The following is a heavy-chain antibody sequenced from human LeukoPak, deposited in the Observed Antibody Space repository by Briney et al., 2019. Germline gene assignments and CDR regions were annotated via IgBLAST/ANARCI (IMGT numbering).Heavy chain of an antibody. J-gene: IGHJ4*02. D-gene: IGHD3-22*01. CDR3: AREARDHNDGSGYYNDY. Sequence: SETLSLTCSVSGGSIFSYYWTWIRQPAGKGLVWIGRIYTSGSTNYNPSLASRVTMSLDTSQNQFSLKLTSLTAADTAVYYCAREARDHNDGSGYYNDYWGQGTLVTVSS. CDR1: GGSIFSYY. V-gene: IGHV4-4*07. CDR2: IYTSGST.